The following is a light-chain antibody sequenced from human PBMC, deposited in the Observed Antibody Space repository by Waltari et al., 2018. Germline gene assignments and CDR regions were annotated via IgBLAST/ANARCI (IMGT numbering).Light chain of an antibody. CDR1: SGAVCTTSY. V-gene: IGLV8-61*01. Sequence: QTVVTQEPSLSVSPGGTATLTCALSSGAVCTTSYACWYQQTPGQAPRTLIYKSNTRPSGVPDRFSGSIFGNKAALTITGAQADDESDYYCLLYMGGGIWVFGGGTKLTVI. CDR2: KSN. CDR3: LLYMGGGIWV. J-gene: IGLJ3*02.